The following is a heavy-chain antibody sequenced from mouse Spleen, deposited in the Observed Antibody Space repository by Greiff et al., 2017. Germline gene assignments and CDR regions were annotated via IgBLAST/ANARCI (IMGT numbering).Heavy chain of an antibody. CDR1: GYSITSGYY. Sequence: EVKLVESGPGLVKPSQSLSLTCSVTGYSITSGYYWNWIRQFPGNKLEWMGYISYDGSNNYNPSLKNRISITRDTSKNQFFLKLNSVTTEDTATYYCARYYDYDDYWGQGTTLPVSS. CDR3: ARYYDYDDY. J-gene: IGHJ2*01. D-gene: IGHD2-4*01. CDR2: ISYDGSN. V-gene: IGHV3-6*01.